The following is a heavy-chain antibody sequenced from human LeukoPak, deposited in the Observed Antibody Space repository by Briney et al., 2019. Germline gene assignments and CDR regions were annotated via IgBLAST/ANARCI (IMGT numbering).Heavy chain of an antibody. CDR3: ARKFVVVMVCDAFDI. CDR1: GGSISSSSYY. Sequence: SETLSLTCTVSGGSISSSSYYWGWIRQPPGKGLEWIGSIYYSGSTYYNPSLKSRVTISVDTSKNQFSLKLSSVTAADTAVYYCARKFVVVMVCDAFDIWGQGTMVTVSS. CDR2: IYYSGST. D-gene: IGHD2-2*01. V-gene: IGHV4-39*01. J-gene: IGHJ3*02.